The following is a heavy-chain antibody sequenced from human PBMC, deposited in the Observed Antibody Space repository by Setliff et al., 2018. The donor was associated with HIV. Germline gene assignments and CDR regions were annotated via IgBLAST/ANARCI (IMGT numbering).Heavy chain of an antibody. CDR1: GYIFTTYA. J-gene: IGHJ4*02. V-gene: IGHV7-4-1*02. D-gene: IGHD1-1*01. CDR3: ARENGEGFDY. Sequence: ASVKVSCKASGYIFTTYAINWVRQVPGQGLQWMGWINTNTGNPTYAQGFTGRFVFSLDTSVSTAYLQISSLKAEDTAVYYCARENGEGFDYWGQGTLVTVSS. CDR2: INTNTGNP.